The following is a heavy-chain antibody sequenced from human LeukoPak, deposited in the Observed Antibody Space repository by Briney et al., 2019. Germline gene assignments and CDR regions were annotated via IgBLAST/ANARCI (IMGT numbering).Heavy chain of an antibody. CDR1: GFTFSSYW. CDR3: SRGGYSHAFDI. V-gene: IGHV3-74*01. Sequence: GGSLRLSCAASGFTFSSYWMMWVRQAPGRGLVWVSHINWDGSVTTYADSVRGRFTISRDNAKNTLYLQMDSLRAEDTAVYYCSRGGYSHAFDIWGQGTMVTVSS. D-gene: IGHD2-15*01. J-gene: IGHJ3*02. CDR2: INWDGSVT.